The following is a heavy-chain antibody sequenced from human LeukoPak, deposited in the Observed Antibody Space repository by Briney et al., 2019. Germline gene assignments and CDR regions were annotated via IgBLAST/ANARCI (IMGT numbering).Heavy chain of an antibody. V-gene: IGHV3-21*01. CDR2: ISSSSSYI. CDR1: GFTFSSYS. Sequence: KPGGSLRLSCAASGFTFSSYSMNWVRQAPGKGLEWVSSISSSSSYIYYADSVKGRFTISRDNAKNSLYLQMNSLRAEDTAVYYCASEYCSSTSCYPFDYWGQGTLVTVSS. D-gene: IGHD2-2*01. J-gene: IGHJ4*02. CDR3: ASEYCSSTSCYPFDY.